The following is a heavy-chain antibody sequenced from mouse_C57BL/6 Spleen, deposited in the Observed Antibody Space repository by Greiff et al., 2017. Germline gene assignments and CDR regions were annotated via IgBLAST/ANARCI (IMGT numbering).Heavy chain of an antibody. V-gene: IGHV1-39*01. CDR3: ARSDDYDAGYYFDD. CDR1: GYSFTDYN. Sequence: EVQLQQSGPELVKPGASVKISCKASGYSFTDYNMNWVQQSNGKSLEWIGVINPNYGTTSYNQKFKGKSTLTVDQSSSTAYMQLNSLTSEDSAVYYCARSDDYDAGYYFDDWGQGTTLTVSS. J-gene: IGHJ2*01. CDR2: INPNYGTT. D-gene: IGHD2-4*01.